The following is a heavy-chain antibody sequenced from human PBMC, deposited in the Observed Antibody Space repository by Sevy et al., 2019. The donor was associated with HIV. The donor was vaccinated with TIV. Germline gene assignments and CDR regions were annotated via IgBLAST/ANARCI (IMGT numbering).Heavy chain of an antibody. D-gene: IGHD2-15*01. CDR1: GFAFSDYA. CDR3: GRAQGYCVINSCFGGSINAFDI. V-gene: IGHV3-9*01. Sequence: GGSLRLSCAASGFAFSDYAMHWVRQVPGKGLEWVSGFSWNSGAIGYADSVKGRFTISRDNAKNSLHRKMNSLRVEDTALYYCGRAQGYCVINSCFGGSINAFDIWGQGTMVTVSS. CDR2: FSWNSGAI. J-gene: IGHJ3*02.